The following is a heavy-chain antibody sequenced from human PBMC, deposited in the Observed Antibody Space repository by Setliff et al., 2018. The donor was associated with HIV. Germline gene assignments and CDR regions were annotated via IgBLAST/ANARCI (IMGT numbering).Heavy chain of an antibody. Sequence: PSETLSLTCTVSGGSISSSSYYWGWIRQPPGKGLEWIGSIYYSWSTYYNPSLKSRVTISVDTSKNQFSLKLSSVTAADTAVYYCARPLMTTVVSVCAFDIWGQGTMVTVSS. D-gene: IGHD4-17*01. V-gene: IGHV4-39*07. CDR2: IYYSWST. CDR3: ARPLMTTVVSVCAFDI. J-gene: IGHJ3*02. CDR1: GGSISSSSYY.